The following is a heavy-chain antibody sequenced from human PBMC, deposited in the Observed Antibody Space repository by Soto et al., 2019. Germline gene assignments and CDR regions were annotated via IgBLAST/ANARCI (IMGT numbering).Heavy chain of an antibody. CDR2: ISSSSSYI. CDR1: GFTFSSYS. CDR3: ARELRYSGYDYDY. V-gene: IGHV3-21*01. D-gene: IGHD5-12*01. Sequence: EVQLVESGGGLVKPGGSLRLSCAASGFTFSSYSMNWVRQAPGKGLEWVSSISSSSSYIYYADSVKGRFTISRDNAKNSLYLQMTSLRAEDTAVYYCARELRYSGYDYDYWGQGTLVTVSS. J-gene: IGHJ4*02.